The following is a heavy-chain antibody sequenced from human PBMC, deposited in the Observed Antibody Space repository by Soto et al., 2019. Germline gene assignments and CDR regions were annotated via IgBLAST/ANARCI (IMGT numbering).Heavy chain of an antibody. D-gene: IGHD3-9*01. CDR2: IYPGDSDT. CDR3: ARQHPYYDILTGYMDV. Sequence: PGESLKISCKGSGYSFTSYWIGWVRQMPGKGLEWMGIIYPGDSDTRYSPSFQGQVTISADKSISTAYLQWSSLKASDTAMYYCARQHPYYDILTGYMDVWGKGTTVTVSS. CDR1: GYSFTSYW. J-gene: IGHJ6*03. V-gene: IGHV5-51*01.